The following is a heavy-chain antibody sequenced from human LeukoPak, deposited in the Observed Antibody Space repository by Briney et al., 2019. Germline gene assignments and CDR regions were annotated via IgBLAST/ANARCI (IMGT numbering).Heavy chain of an antibody. CDR3: ARVYYDILTGRIFDY. D-gene: IGHD3-9*01. Sequence: ASVKVSCKASGYTFTSYYMHWVRQAPGQGLEWMGWINAGNGNTKYSQKFQGRVTITRDTSASTAYMELSSLRSEDTAVYYCARVYYDILTGRIFDYWGQGTLVTVSS. V-gene: IGHV1-3*01. CDR1: GYTFTSYY. J-gene: IGHJ4*02. CDR2: INAGNGNT.